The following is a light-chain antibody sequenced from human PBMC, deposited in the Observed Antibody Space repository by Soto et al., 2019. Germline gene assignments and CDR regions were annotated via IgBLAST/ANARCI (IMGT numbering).Light chain of an antibody. J-gene: IGKJ1*01. CDR1: QSVGTW. Sequence: DIHMTQSPSTLSSALGGIVAITSRASQSVGTWVAWYQQKPGKAPKLLIYGASNLESGVPSRFSGSGSGTEFTLTIDTLQPDDFATYFCQLYNRNTWRFGPGTKVDIK. V-gene: IGKV1-5*01. CDR2: GAS. CDR3: QLYNRNTWR.